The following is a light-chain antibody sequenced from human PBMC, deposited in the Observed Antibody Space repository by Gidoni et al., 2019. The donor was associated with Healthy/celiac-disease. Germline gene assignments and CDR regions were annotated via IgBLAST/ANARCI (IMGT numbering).Light chain of an antibody. CDR3: QQFNNYSLT. V-gene: IGKV1D-13*01. CDR2: DAS. Sequence: AIQLTQSPSSLSASVGDRVTITCRASQGISSALAWYQQKPGKAHKLLIYDASSLESGVPSRFSGSGSGTDFTLTISSLQPEDFATYYCQQFNNYSLTFGGGTKVEIK. J-gene: IGKJ4*01. CDR1: QGISSA.